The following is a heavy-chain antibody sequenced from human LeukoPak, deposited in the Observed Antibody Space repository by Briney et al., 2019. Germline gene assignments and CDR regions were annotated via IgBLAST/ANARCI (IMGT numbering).Heavy chain of an antibody. V-gene: IGHV3-23*01. D-gene: IGHD1-26*01. Sequence: PGGSLRLSCAASGFTFSDYAMSWVRQAPGKGLEWVSTISVTAGSTYYADSVKGRFTISRDNSKNTLYLQMNSLRAGDTAVYYCAKRPPRNGGSYVDYWGQGTLVAVSS. CDR2: ISVTAGST. CDR1: GFTFSDYA. J-gene: IGHJ4*02. CDR3: AKRPPRNGGSYVDY.